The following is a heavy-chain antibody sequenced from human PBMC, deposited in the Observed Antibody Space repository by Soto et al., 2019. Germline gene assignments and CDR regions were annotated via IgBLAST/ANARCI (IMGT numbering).Heavy chain of an antibody. CDR2: INPNSGGT. CDR3: VSGQQRAFDSFDI. V-gene: IGHV1-2*04. Sequence: ASVKVSCKASGYTFTGYYMHWVRQAPGQGLEWMGWINPNSGGTNYAQKFQGWVTITRDTSISTAYMELSRLRSDDTAVYYCVSGQQRAFDSFDIWGQGTMVTLSS. CDR1: GYTFTGYY. J-gene: IGHJ3*02. D-gene: IGHD6-13*01.